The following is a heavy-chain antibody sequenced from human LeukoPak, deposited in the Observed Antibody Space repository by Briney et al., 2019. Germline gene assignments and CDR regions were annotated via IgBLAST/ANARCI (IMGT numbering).Heavy chain of an antibody. CDR3: ARSSGMVIHNWFDP. CDR2: IYYSGST. CDR1: GGSIRSSSYY. J-gene: IGHJ5*02. Sequence: SETLSLTCTVSGGSIRSSSYYWVWVRQPPGKGLEWIGTIYYSGSTYYNPSLKTRVTISVDTSKNQFSLNLSSVTAAATAVYCARSSGMVIHNWFDPWGQGILVTVSS. V-gene: IGHV4-39*01. D-gene: IGHD3-3*01.